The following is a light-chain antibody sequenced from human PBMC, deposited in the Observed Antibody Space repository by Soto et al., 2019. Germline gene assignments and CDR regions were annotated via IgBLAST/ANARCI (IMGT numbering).Light chain of an antibody. CDR2: DAS. CDR1: QSVSSRY. CDR3: QQYGSSST. Sequence: EIVLTQSPGTLSLSPGERATLSCRASQSVSSRYLAWYQQKPGQAPRLLIYDASYRAPGIPDRFSGSRSGTAFTLTISSLAPEDFAVYYCQQYGSSSTFGPGTKVDLK. J-gene: IGKJ3*01. V-gene: IGKV3-20*01.